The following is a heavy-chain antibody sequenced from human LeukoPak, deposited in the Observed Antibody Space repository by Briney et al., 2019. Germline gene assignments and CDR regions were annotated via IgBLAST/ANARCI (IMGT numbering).Heavy chain of an antibody. CDR3: ARVDYHDSSGLHYYYASDV. CDR2: IYYSGRN. D-gene: IGHD3-22*01. V-gene: IGHV4-59*01. J-gene: IGHJ6*02. CDR1: GGSISSYS. Sequence: SETLSLTCNVSGGSISSYSWTWIRQPPGKGLEWIGPIYYSGRNNYNPSLRSRVTISVDTSRNQFSLRLRSVTAADSAVYYCARVDYHDSSGLHYYYASDVWGQGTTVTVS.